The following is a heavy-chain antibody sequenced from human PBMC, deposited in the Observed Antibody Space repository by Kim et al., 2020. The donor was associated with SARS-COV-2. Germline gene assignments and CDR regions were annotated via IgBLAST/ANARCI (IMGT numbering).Heavy chain of an antibody. J-gene: IGHJ4*02. CDR3: ARDVKAGVTPYFDY. Sequence: GGSLRLSCVASGFTFSTYRMNWVRQAPGKGPEWVSSISGSSDPIDYADSVKGRFTISRDDAKNSLYLQMNSLRDEDTAVYYCARDVKAGVTPYFDYWGQGTLVTVSS. CDR1: GFTFSTYR. D-gene: IGHD3-10*01. V-gene: IGHV3-48*02. CDR2: ISGSSDPI.